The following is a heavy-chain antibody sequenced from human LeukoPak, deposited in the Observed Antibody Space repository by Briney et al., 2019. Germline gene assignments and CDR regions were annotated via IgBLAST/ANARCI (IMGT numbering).Heavy chain of an antibody. D-gene: IGHD5-24*01. V-gene: IGHV3-53*01. CDR3: ARGTTITLLDY. Sequence: GGSLRLSCAASGFTFSSYAMSWVRQAPGKGLEWVSVIYSGGSTYYADSVKGRFTISRDNSKNTLYLQMNSLRAEDTAVYYCARGTTITLLDYWGQGTLVTVSS. CDR1: GFTFSSYA. J-gene: IGHJ4*02. CDR2: IYSGGST.